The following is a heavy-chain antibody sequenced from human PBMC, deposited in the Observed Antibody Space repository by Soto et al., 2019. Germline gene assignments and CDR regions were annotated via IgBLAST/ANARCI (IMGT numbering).Heavy chain of an antibody. CDR2: ISYDGSNK. J-gene: IGHJ4*02. CDR1: GFTFSSYA. V-gene: IGHV3-30-3*01. Sequence: ESGGGVVQPGRSLRLSCAASGFTFSSYAMHWVRQAPGKGLEWVAVISYDGSNKYYADSVKGRFTISRDNSKNTLYLQMNSLRAEDTAVYYCARDPPGVAVAGSSLGYFDYWGQGTLVTVSS. CDR3: ARDPPGVAVAGSSLGYFDY. D-gene: IGHD6-19*01.